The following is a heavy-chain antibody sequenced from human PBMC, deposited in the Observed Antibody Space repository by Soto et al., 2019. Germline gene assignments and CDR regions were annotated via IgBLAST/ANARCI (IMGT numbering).Heavy chain of an antibody. D-gene: IGHD3-22*01. J-gene: IGHJ4*02. CDR3: ARFLAPYYDSSGSGFDY. V-gene: IGHV4-31*03. CDR1: GGSISSGGYY. CDR2: IYYSGST. Sequence: TLSLTCTVSGGSISSGGYYWSWIRQHPGKGLEWIGYIYYSGSTYYNPSLKSRVTISVDTSKNQFSLKLSSVTAADTAVYYCARFLAPYYDSSGSGFDYWGQGTLVTVSS.